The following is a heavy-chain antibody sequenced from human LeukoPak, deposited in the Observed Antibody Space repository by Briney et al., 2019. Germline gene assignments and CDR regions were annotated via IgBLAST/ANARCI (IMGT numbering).Heavy chain of an antibody. D-gene: IGHD3-22*01. CDR3: AKDLGPSSITMILVGFDY. J-gene: IGHJ4*02. Sequence: SCTASGFTFSSYAMHWVRQAPGKGLEWVAVISYDGSNKYYADSVKGRFTISRDNSKNTLFLQMNSLRVEDTAIYYCAKDLGPSSITMILVGFDYWGQGALVTVSS. CDR2: ISYDGSNK. V-gene: IGHV3-30-3*02. CDR1: GFTFSSYA.